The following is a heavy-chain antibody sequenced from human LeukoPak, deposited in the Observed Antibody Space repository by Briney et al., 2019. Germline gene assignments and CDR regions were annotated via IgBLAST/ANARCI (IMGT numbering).Heavy chain of an antibody. CDR2: INTVGSST. CDR1: GFTFSSYW. Sequence: GGSLRLSCAASGFTFSSYWMHWVRQAPGKGLVWVSRINTVGSSTTYADSVKGRFTISRDNAKNSLYLQMNSLRAEDTAVYSCARGADGVSSNSRGWFDPWGQGTLVTVSS. D-gene: IGHD2-15*01. CDR3: ARGADGVSSNSRGWFDP. J-gene: IGHJ5*02. V-gene: IGHV3-74*01.